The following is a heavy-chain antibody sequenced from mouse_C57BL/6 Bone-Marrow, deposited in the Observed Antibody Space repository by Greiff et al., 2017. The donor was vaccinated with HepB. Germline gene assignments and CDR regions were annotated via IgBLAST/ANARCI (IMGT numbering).Heavy chain of an antibody. Sequence: VHVKQSGAELVRPGASVKLSCTASGFNIKDDYMHWVKQRPEQGLEWIGWIDPENGDTEYASKFQGKATITADTSSNTAYLQLSSLTSEDTAVYYCTIWGAWFAYWGQGTLVTVSA. V-gene: IGHV14-4*01. CDR2: IDPENGDT. CDR1: GFNIKDDY. D-gene: IGHD4-1*01. CDR3: TIWGAWFAY. J-gene: IGHJ3*01.